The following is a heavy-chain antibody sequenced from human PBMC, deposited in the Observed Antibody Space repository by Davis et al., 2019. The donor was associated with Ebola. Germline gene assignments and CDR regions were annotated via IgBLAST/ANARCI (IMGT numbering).Heavy chain of an antibody. V-gene: IGHV1-18*01. CDR1: GYTFSNYA. CDR3: ARDSGDMPY. J-gene: IGHJ4*02. D-gene: IGHD2-8*01. CDR2: ISAFNGNT. Sequence: ASVKVSCKASGYTFSNYAFSWVRQAPGQGLEWMGWISAFNGNTDYAQKFQDRFTMTTDAATSTAYMELRSLRPDDTAVYFCARDSGDMPYWGQGTLVTVSS.